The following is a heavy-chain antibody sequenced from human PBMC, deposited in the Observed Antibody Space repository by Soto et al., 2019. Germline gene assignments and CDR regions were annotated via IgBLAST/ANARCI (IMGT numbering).Heavy chain of an antibody. J-gene: IGHJ6*02. CDR3: ASFLLQYSSGWGNYGMDV. CDR1: GGSVSSGSYY. Sequence: SETLSLTCTVSGGSVSSGSYYWSWIRQPPGKGLEWIGYIYYSGSTYYNPSLKSRVTISVDTSKNQFSLKLSSVTAADTAVYYCASFLLQYSSGWGNYGMDVWGQGTTVTVSS. CDR2: IYYSGST. D-gene: IGHD6-19*01. V-gene: IGHV4-31*03.